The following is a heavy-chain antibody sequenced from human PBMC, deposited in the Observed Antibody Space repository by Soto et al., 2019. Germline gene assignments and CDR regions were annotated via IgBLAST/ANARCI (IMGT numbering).Heavy chain of an antibody. J-gene: IGHJ4*02. D-gene: IGHD2-15*01. CDR2: ISYDGSNK. V-gene: IGHV3-30*18. CDR3: AKDMGYCSGGSCYCFDY. CDR1: GFTFSSYG. Sequence: HPGGSLRLSCAASGFTFSSYGMHWVRQAPGKGLEWVAVISYDGSNKYYADSVKGRFTISRDNSKNTLYLQMNSLRAEDTAVYYCAKDMGYCSGGSCYCFDYWGQGTLVTVSS.